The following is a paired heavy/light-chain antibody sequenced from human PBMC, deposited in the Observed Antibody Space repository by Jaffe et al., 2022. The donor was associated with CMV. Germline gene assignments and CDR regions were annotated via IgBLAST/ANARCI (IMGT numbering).Heavy chain of an antibody. CDR3: ARAVFRTGVFDS. D-gene: IGHD7-27*01. CDR2: IYHTGTT. Sequence: QVQLQESGPGLVKPSETLSLTCTVSGGSISSYYWSWIRQSPGKGLEWIGYIYHTGTTNYNPSLKSRVTMSVDTSKNQFSLDLSSVTAADTAVYYCARAVFRTGVFDSWGQGTLATVSS. CDR1: GGSISSYY. V-gene: IGHV4-59*01. J-gene: IGHJ4*02.
Light chain of an antibody. CDR1: QSLVNSDGNTY. V-gene: IGKV2-24*01. CDR2: QIS. Sequence: DIVMTQTPLSSPVTLGQPASISCRSSQSLVNSDGNTYLSWLQQRPGQPPRLLIYQISNRFSGVPDRFSGSGAGTDFTLRINRVEAEDVGVYYCMQATQFPWTFGQGTKVEIK. CDR3: MQATQFPWT. J-gene: IGKJ1*01.